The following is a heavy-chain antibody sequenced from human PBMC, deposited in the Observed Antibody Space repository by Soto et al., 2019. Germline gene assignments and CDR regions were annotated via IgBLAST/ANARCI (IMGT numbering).Heavy chain of an antibody. V-gene: IGHV4-59*01. Sequence: SETLSLTCTVSGDSISDFYWSWIRQPPGKGLEWVGYVYYTGSTNYNPSLKSRVTMSVDTSKNQFSLELTSMTAADAAVYYCARAARGYPLRDYYYCVDVWGQGTTVTVSS. CDR2: VYYTGST. D-gene: IGHD2-15*01. CDR3: ARAARGYPLRDYYYCVDV. CDR1: GDSISDFY. J-gene: IGHJ6*02.